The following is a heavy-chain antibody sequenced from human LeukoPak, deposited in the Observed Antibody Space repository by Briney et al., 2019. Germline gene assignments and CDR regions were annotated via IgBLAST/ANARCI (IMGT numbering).Heavy chain of an antibody. Sequence: GGSLRLSCAASGFTFGDYAMHWVRQAPGKGLEWVSLISWDGGSAYYADSVKGRFTISRDNAKNSLYLQMNSLRAEETAVYYCARTGHSSGWSAYFDYWGQGTLVTVSS. CDR1: GFTFGDYA. J-gene: IGHJ4*02. D-gene: IGHD6-19*01. V-gene: IGHV3-43D*03. CDR2: ISWDGGSA. CDR3: ARTGHSSGWSAYFDY.